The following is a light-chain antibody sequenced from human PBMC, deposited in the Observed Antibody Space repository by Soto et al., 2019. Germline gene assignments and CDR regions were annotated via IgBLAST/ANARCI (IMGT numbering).Light chain of an antibody. V-gene: IGLV1-47*02. CDR1: SSNIGSNY. CDR2: SNN. CDR3: GAWDDSLSGPA. Sequence: QYVLTQPPSAFGTPGQRVTISCSGSSSNIGSNYVYWYQQLPGTAPKLLIYSNNQRPSGVPDRFSGSKSGTSASLAISGLRSEDEADYYCGAWDDSLSGPAFGGGTKLTVL. J-gene: IGLJ2*01.